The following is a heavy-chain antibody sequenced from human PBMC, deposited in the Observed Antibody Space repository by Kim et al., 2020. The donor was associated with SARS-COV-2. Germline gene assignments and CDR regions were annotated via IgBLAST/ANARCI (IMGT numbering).Heavy chain of an antibody. CDR1: GFTFSDYY. CDR3: ARDTVVVPAARGDPYYYGMDV. D-gene: IGHD2-2*01. Sequence: GGSLRLSCAASGFTFSDYYMSWIRQAPGKGLEWVSYISSSSSYTNYADSVKGRFTISRDNAKNSLYLQMNSLRAEDTAVYYCARDTVVVPAARGDPYYYGMDVWGQGTTVTVSS. CDR2: ISSSSSYT. J-gene: IGHJ6*02. V-gene: IGHV3-11*06.